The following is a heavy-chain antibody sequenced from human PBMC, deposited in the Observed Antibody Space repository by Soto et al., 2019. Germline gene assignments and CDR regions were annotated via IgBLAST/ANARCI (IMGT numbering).Heavy chain of an antibody. V-gene: IGHV4-4*02. CDR3: ARHIGVTGTRGFDY. J-gene: IGHJ4*02. D-gene: IGHD6-19*01. Sequence: QVQLQQSGPGLVKPSETLSLTCAVSGASINDNNWWSWVRQTPGKGLEWIGEVVHWGTTNYNPSLRSRVTISMDKPNNQISLTLSSVTAADSALYYCARHIGVTGTRGFDYWGQGTRVTVSS. CDR2: VVHWGTT. CDR1: GASINDNNW.